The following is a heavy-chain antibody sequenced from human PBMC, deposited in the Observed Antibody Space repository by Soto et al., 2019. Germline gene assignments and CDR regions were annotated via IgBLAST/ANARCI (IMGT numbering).Heavy chain of an antibody. CDR1: GYTFTSYD. V-gene: IGHV1-8*01. D-gene: IGHD6-13*01. J-gene: IGHJ6*02. CDR3: ANSSSWGGGMDV. Sequence: RASVKVSCKASGYTFTSYDINCVRQATGQGLEWMGWMNPNSGNTGYAQKFQGRVTMTRNTSISTAYMELSSLRSEDTAVYYCANSSSWGGGMDVWGQGTTVTVSS. CDR2: MNPNSGNT.